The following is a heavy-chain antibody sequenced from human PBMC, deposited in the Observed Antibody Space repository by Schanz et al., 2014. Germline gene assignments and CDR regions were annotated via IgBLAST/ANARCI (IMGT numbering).Heavy chain of an antibody. CDR3: AREDCSATSCYFRY. CDR2: ISSSSSTI. V-gene: IGHV3-48*01. D-gene: IGHD2-21*01. Sequence: VQLVESGGGVVQPRGSLRLSCAASEFSFSSFGMNWVRQAPGKGLEWVSYISSSSSTIYYADSVKGRFTISRDNAKNSLYLQMNTLRAEDTAVYYCAREDCSATSCYFRYWGQGTLVTVSS. J-gene: IGHJ4*02. CDR1: EFSFSSFG.